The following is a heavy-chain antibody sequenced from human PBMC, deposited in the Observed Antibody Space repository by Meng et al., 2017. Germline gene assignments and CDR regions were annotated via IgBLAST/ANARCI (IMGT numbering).Heavy chain of an antibody. CDR2: IYYSGST. Sequence: GSLRLSCTVSGGSISSYYWSWIRQPPGKGLEWIGYIYYSGSTNYNPSLKSRVTISVDTSKNQFSLKLSSVTAADTAVYYCARGILAVDYYYGMDVWGQGTTVPSP. J-gene: IGHJ6*02. V-gene: IGHV4-59*01. D-gene: IGHD2/OR15-2a*01. CDR3: ARGILAVDYYYGMDV. CDR1: GGSISSYY.